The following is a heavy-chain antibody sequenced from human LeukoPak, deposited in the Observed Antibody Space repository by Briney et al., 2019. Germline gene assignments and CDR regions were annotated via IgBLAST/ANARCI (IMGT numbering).Heavy chain of an antibody. CDR3: AREDVDITVATSGAFDI. J-gene: IGHJ3*02. CDR2: IISDGGST. CDR1: GFTFNRFW. V-gene: IGHV3-74*01. D-gene: IGHD6-19*01. Sequence: GGSLRLSCAASGFTFNRFWMHWVRQAPGKGLVWVSRIISDGGSTNYADSVKGRFTISRDNAKNTLYLQMNSLRAEDTALYYCAREDVDITVATSGAFDIWGQGTMVTVSS.